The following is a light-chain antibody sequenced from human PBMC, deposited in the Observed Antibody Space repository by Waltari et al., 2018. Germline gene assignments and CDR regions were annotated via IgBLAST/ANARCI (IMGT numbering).Light chain of an antibody. CDR3: QQRFSWPRT. V-gene: IGKV3-11*01. Sequence: EIVLTQSPATLSLSPGERATLPCRASQSISTELGWYQQKPGQTPRLLIFNASNRASGIPVRFSGGGSGTDFTLTISSLESEDFAVYYCQQRFSWPRTVGRGTQVEL. CDR2: NAS. J-gene: IGKJ1*01. CDR1: QSISTE.